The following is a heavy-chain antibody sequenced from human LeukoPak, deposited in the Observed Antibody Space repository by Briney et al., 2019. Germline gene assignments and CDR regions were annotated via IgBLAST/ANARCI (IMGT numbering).Heavy chain of an antibody. D-gene: IGHD1-1*01. CDR2: IFPGDSDT. Sequence: GESLKISCKGSGYSFTSYWIGWVRQMPGKGLECMGIIFPGDSDTRYSPSFQGQVTLSADKSITTAYLQWSRLTASDTAMYYCARLDLRNGLFQHWGQGTLVTVSS. V-gene: IGHV5-51*01. CDR1: GYSFTSYW. CDR3: ARLDLRNGLFQH. J-gene: IGHJ1*01.